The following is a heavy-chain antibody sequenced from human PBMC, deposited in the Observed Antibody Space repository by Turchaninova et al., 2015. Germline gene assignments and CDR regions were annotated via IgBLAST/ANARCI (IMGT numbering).Heavy chain of an antibody. J-gene: IGHJ4*02. CDR1: GYTFTSYY. CDR3: AREPYSRRGIVY. Sequence: QVQLVQSGAEVKKPGASAKVSCKASGYTFTSYYMHWVRPAPGQGLAWMGIINPSGGSTSYVQKFQGRVTMTRDTSTSTVYMELSSLRSEDTAVYYCAREPYSRRGIVYWGQGTLVTVSS. CDR2: INPSGGST. V-gene: IGHV1-46*01. D-gene: IGHD5-12*01.